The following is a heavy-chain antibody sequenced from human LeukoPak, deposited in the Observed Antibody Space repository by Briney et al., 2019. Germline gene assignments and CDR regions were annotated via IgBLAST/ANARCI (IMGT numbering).Heavy chain of an antibody. CDR2: IYSTGST. J-gene: IGHJ4*02. CDR3: ARHERYSNLLDF. Sequence: SETLSLTCAVYGGSFSGYYWSWIRQPPGKGLEWIGYIYSTGSTNYNPSLKSRVTMSVDMSKNQFSLKVTSVTAADTAVYYCARHERYSNLLDFWGQGTLVTVSS. D-gene: IGHD4-11*01. CDR1: GGSFSGYY. V-gene: IGHV4-4*09.